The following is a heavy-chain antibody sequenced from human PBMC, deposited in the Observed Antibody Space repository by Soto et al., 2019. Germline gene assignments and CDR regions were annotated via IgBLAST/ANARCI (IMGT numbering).Heavy chain of an antibody. CDR3: ARDRPYSSGWGKSAEYFQH. CDR1: GFTFSSYS. CDR2: ISSSSSYI. V-gene: IGHV3-21*04. D-gene: IGHD6-19*01. J-gene: IGHJ1*01. Sequence: PGGSLRLSCAASGFTFSSYSMNWVRQAPGKGLEWVLSISSSSSYIYYADSVKGRFTISRDNAKNSLYLQMNSLRAEDTAVYYCARDRPYSSGWGKSAEYFQHWGQGTLVTVSS.